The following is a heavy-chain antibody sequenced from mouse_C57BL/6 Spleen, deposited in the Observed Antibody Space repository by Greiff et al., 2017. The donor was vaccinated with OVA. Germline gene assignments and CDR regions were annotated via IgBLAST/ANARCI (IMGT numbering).Heavy chain of an antibody. D-gene: IGHD1-1*01. CDR1: GYTFTSYW. Sequence: QVQLKQSGAELVKPGASVKLSCTASGYTFTSYWMHWVQQRPGQGLEWIGMIHPNSGSTNYNEKFKSKATLTVDKSSSTAYMQLSSLTSEDSAVYYCAKNYYGSNPYAMGYWGQGTSVTVSS. V-gene: IGHV1-64*01. J-gene: IGHJ4*01. CDR3: AKNYYGSNPYAMGY. CDR2: IHPNSGST.